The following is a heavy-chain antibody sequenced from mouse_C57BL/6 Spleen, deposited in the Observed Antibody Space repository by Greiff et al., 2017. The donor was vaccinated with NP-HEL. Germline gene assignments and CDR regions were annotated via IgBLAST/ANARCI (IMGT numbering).Heavy chain of an antibody. CDR3: ARYKRDGWYFDV. CDR1: GFTFTDYY. Sequence: EVKLVESGGGLVQPGGSLSLSCAASGFTFTDYYMSWVRQPPGKALEWLGFIRNKANGYTTEYSASVKGRFTISRDNSQSILYLQMKALRAEDSATYYCARYKRDGWYFDVWGTGTTVTVAS. CDR2: IRNKANGYTT. V-gene: IGHV7-3*01. D-gene: IGHD3-3*01. J-gene: IGHJ1*03.